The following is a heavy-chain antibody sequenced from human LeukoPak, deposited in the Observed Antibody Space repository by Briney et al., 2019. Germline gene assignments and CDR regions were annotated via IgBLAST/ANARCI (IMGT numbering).Heavy chain of an antibody. V-gene: IGHV3-48*03. CDR1: GFTFSSYE. D-gene: IGHD3-9*01. J-gene: IGHJ6*02. CDR3: ARGGHYDILTGYLTYYYYYYGMDV. Sequence: GGSLRLSCAASGFTFSSYEMNWVRQAPGKGLEWVSYISSSGSTIYYADSVKGRFTISRDNAKNSLYLQMNSLRAEDTAVYYCARGGHYDILTGYLTYYYYYYGMDVWGQGTTVTVSS. CDR2: ISSSGSTI.